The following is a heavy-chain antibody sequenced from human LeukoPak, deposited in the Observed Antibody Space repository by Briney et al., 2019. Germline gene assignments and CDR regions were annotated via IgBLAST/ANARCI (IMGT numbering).Heavy chain of an antibody. D-gene: IGHD1-26*01. CDR1: GGSISSYY. V-gene: IGHV4-4*07. CDR2: IYTSGST. J-gene: IGHJ3*02. Sequence: PSETLSLTCTVSGGSISSYYWSWIRQPAGKGLEWIGRIYTSGSTNYNPSLKSRVTMSVDTSKNQFSPKLSSVTAADTAVYYCARADGTGATRAAFDIWGQGTMVTVSS. CDR3: ARADGTGATRAAFDI.